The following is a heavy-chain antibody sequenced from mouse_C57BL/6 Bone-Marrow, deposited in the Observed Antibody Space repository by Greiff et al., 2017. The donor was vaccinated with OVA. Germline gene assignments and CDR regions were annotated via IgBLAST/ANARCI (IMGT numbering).Heavy chain of an antibody. J-gene: IGHJ3*01. CDR1: GFTFSDFY. V-gene: IGHV7-1*01. D-gene: IGHD4-1*01. Sequence: EVMLVESGGGLVQSGRSLRLSCATSGFTFSDFYMEWVRQAPGKGLEWIAASRNKANDYTTEYSASVKGRFIVSRDTSQSILYLQMNALRAEDTAIYYCARGSTGTAWFAYWGQGTLVTVSA. CDR3: ARGSTGTAWFAY. CDR2: SRNKANDYTT.